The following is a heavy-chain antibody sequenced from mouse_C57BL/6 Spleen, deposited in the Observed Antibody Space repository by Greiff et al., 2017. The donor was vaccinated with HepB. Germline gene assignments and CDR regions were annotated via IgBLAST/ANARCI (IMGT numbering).Heavy chain of an antibody. V-gene: IGHV3-8*01. Sequence: EVQLQESGPGLAKPSQTLSLTCSVTGYSITSDYWNWIRKFPGNKLEYMGYISYSGSTYYNPSLKSRISITRDTSKNQYYLQLNSVTTEDTATYYCARFSGSSYGAYYAMDYWGQGTSVTVSS. CDR3: ARFSGSSYGAYYAMDY. J-gene: IGHJ4*01. CDR1: GYSITSDY. D-gene: IGHD1-1*01. CDR2: ISYSGST.